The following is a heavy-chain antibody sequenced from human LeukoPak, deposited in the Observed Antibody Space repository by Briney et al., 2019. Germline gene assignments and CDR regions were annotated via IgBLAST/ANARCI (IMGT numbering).Heavy chain of an antibody. CDR3: ARVFPTVTRRVDNYYYYMDV. D-gene: IGHD4-17*01. Sequence: ASVKVSCKASGYTFTSYGISWVRQAPGQGLEWMGWISAYNGTNYAQKFQGRVTMTTDTSTSTAYMELSSLRSEDTAVYYCARVFPTVTRRVDNYYYYMDVWGKGTTVTISS. V-gene: IGHV1-18*01. J-gene: IGHJ6*03. CDR2: ISAYNGT. CDR1: GYTFTSYG.